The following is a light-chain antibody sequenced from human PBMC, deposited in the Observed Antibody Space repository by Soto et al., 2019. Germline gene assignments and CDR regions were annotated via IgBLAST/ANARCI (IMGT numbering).Light chain of an antibody. Sequence: EIVLTQSPGTLSLSPWERATLSCRASQSVSSSYLAWYQQKPGQAPRLLIYGASSRATGIPDRFSGSGSGTDLTLTSLRLEPEDVAVYYCQQSGSSPTFGQGTKLEIK. CDR1: QSVSSSY. CDR2: GAS. CDR3: QQSGSSPT. V-gene: IGKV3-20*01. J-gene: IGKJ2*01.